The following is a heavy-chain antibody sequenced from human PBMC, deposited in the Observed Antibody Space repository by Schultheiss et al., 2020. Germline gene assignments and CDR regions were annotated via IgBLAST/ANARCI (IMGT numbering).Heavy chain of an antibody. D-gene: IGHD2-8*01. V-gene: IGHV3-11*01. CDR1: GFTFTDYY. J-gene: IGHJ4*02. Sequence: GGSLRLSCAASGFTFTDYYMSWIRQAPGKGLEWVSYISSSSATIYYADSVKGRFTISRDNAKNSLYLQMISLRTEDTAVYYCARGGYCTNGVCGVRKGQRLPDSWGQGTLVTVSS. CDR3: ARGGYCTNGVCGVRKGQRLPDS. CDR2: ISSSSATI.